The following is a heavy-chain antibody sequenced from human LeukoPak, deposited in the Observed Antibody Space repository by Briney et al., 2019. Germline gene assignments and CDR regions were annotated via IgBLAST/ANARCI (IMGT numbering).Heavy chain of an antibody. V-gene: IGHV3-30*02. CDR3: TKERGSY. J-gene: IGHJ4*02. CDR2: IRYDGSNK. Sequence: PGGSLRLSCAASGFTFSSYDMHWVRQAPGKGLEWVAFIRYDGSNKYYADSVKGRFTISRDNAKNALYLQMNSLRAEDTAVYYCTKERGSYWGQGTLVTVSS. CDR1: GFTFSSYD.